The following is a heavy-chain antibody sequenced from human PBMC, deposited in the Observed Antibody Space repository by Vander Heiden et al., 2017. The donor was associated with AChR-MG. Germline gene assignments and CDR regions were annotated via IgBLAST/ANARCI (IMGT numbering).Heavy chain of an antibody. Sequence: EVQLLESGGGLLQPGGSLRRPCAAPGFTFSSYAMNWVRQAPGKGLEWVSTISASGGSTYYADSVKGRFTISRDNSKNTLYLQMDSLRGEDTATYYCAKDPFNRVNWFDPWGQGTLVIVSS. CDR3: AKDPFNRVNWFDP. CDR1: GFTFSSYA. D-gene: IGHD3-3*02. CDR2: ISASGGST. V-gene: IGHV3-23*01. J-gene: IGHJ5*02.